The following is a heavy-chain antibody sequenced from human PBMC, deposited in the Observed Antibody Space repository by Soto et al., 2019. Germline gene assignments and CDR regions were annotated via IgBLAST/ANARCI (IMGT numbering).Heavy chain of an antibody. V-gene: IGHV4-39*01. Sequence: PSETLSLTCTVSGASISGSNDYWGWIRQPPGMGLEWIGSIYYSGSISYNPSLRSRVTLSVDTSKSQFSLRLTSVTAADTAVYYWARNPPGIMPTTGGINWFAPWGQGTRVPVSS. CDR3: ARNPPGIMPTTGGINWFAP. D-gene: IGHD1-1*01. CDR1: GASISGSNDY. J-gene: IGHJ5*02. CDR2: IYYSGSI.